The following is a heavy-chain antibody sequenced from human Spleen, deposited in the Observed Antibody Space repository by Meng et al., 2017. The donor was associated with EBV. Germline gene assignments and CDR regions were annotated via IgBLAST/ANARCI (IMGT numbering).Heavy chain of an antibody. J-gene: IGHJ4*02. CDR1: GGTFSSYA. CDR3: ASGGHCSGGSCYST. Sequence: QVQLVQAGAEVKKPGSSVKVSCEASGGTFSSYAISWVRQAPGQGLEWMGGIIPIFGTANYAQKFQGRVTITADESTSTAYMELSSLRSEDTAVYYCASGGHCSGGSCYSTWGQGTLVTVSS. CDR2: IIPIFGTA. D-gene: IGHD2-15*01. V-gene: IGHV1-69*01.